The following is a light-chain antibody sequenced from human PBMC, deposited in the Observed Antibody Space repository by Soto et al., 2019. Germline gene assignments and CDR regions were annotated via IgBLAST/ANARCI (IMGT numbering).Light chain of an antibody. J-gene: IGKJ2*01. CDR2: WAS. CDR1: QSVLYSSNNKNY. CDR3: QQSYSTPYT. Sequence: DIVMTQSPDSLAVSLGERATINCKSSQSVLYSSNNKNYLAWYQQKPGQPPNLLIYWASTRESGVPDRFSGSGSGTDFTLTNSSMQAEDVAVYYCQQSYSTPYTFGQGTKLEIK. V-gene: IGKV4-1*01.